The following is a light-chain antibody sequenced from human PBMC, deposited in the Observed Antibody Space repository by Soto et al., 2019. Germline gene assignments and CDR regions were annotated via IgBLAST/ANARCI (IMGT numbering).Light chain of an antibody. CDR2: DAS. CDR3: QQSYSTTWT. Sequence: DIQITQSPSTLSASVGDRVTITCRASQSISSWLAWYQQKPGKAPKLLIYDASSLPSGVPSRFSGSGSETDFTLTISSPQPEDFATYSCQQSYSTTWTFGQGTKVDIK. V-gene: IGKV1-5*01. CDR1: QSISSW. J-gene: IGKJ1*01.